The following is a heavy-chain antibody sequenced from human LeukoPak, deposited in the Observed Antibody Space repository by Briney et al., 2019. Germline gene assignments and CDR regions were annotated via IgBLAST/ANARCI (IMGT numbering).Heavy chain of an antibody. Sequence: PGGSLRLSCAASGFSFGDYWMSWVRQAPGKGLEWVAHIRRDGTDNRYVDSVKGRFTISRDNAKSSLFLQMNSLRAEDTAVYFCARNLATVDSSWFDPWGQGTLVTVSS. V-gene: IGHV3-7*01. J-gene: IGHJ5*02. D-gene: IGHD6-13*01. CDR2: IRRDGTDN. CDR1: GFSFGDYW. CDR3: ARNLATVDSSWFDP.